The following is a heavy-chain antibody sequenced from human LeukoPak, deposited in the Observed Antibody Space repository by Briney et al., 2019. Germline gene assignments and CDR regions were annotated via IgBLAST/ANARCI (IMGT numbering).Heavy chain of an antibody. CDR2: IKEDGSEK. D-gene: IGHD5-12*01. V-gene: IGHV3-7*01. CDR3: ARVGYNGWNFEN. J-gene: IGHJ4*02. CDR1: RFTFSNYW. Sequence: PGGSLRLSCTASRFTFSNYWMSWVRQAPGRGLEWVANIKEDGSEKYYVDSVKGRFTISRDNAKNSLYLQMNSLRAEDTALYYCARVGYNGWNFENWGQGTLVTVSS.